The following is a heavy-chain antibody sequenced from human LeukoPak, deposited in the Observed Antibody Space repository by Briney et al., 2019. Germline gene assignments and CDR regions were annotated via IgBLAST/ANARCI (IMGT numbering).Heavy chain of an antibody. J-gene: IGHJ4*02. Sequence: PSETLSLTCTVSGGSISSYYWSWIRQPPGKGLEWLGYIYYSGNTNYNPSLKSRVTISVDTSKNLFSLKLSSVTAADTAVYYCARVDYYDNSGYFLFDYWGQGTLVTVSS. D-gene: IGHD3-22*01. CDR2: IYYSGNT. V-gene: IGHV4-59*01. CDR1: GGSISSYY. CDR3: ARVDYYDNSGYFLFDY.